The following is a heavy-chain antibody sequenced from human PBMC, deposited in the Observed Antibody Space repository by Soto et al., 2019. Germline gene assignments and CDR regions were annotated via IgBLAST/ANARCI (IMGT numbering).Heavy chain of an antibody. Sequence: EVHLVESGGGLVQPGGSLRLSCTASGFIVSNTYVNWVRQAPGKGLEWVSVISNRGDTHYADSVRGRFSLSRDISDNALHVRQDKLRIGDTAVYYCAVEPRYCLSGSCSITVDAYAIWDQETMISDST. V-gene: IGHV3-66*01. CDR1: GFIVSNTY. CDR3: AVEPRYCLSGSCSITVDAYAI. J-gene: IGHJ3*02. D-gene: IGHD2-15*01. CDR2: ISNRGDT.